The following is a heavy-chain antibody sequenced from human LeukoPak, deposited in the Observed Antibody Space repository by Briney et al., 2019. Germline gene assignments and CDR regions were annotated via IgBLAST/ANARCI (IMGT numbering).Heavy chain of an antibody. V-gene: IGHV3-30*03. CDR1: GFTFSSYG. J-gene: IGHJ6*02. D-gene: IGHD3-3*01. CDR2: ISYDGSNK. Sequence: GGSLRLSCAASGFTFSSYGMHWVRQAPGKGLKWVAVISYDGSNKYYADSVRGRFTISRDNSMNTLYLQMNSLRAEDTAVYYCAAIFGVVIRYYYGMDVWGQGTTVTVSS. CDR3: AAIFGVVIRYYYGMDV.